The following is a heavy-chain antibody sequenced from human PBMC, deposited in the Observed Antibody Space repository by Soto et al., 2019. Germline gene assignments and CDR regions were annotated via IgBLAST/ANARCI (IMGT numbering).Heavy chain of an antibody. CDR1: GGSISSYY. CDR3: ARRHGSCFDY. Sequence: SETLSLTCAVSGGSISSYYWSCIRQPPGKGLEWIGYIYYSGSTNYNPSLKSRVTISVDTSKNQFSLKLSSVTAADTAVYYCARRHGSCFDYWGQGTLVTVAS. CDR2: IYYSGST. J-gene: IGHJ4*02. V-gene: IGHV4-59*01.